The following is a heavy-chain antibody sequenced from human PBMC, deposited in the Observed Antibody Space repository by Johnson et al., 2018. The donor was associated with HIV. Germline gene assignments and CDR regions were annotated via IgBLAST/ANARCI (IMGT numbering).Heavy chain of an antibody. J-gene: IGHJ3*02. CDR1: GFTFSSFA. CDR3: AKDIRLVSAYYDILSGTSFDAFDI. CDR2: ISSDGSNT. V-gene: IGHV3-30*04. Sequence: VQLVESGGGVVQPGTSLRLSCAASGFTFSSFAMHWVRQAPGKGLEWMAFISSDGSNTYYADSVKGRFPISRDNSKNTLYLQMNSLRVEDTAVYYCAKDIRLVSAYYDILSGTSFDAFDIWGQGTMVTVSS. D-gene: IGHD3-9*01.